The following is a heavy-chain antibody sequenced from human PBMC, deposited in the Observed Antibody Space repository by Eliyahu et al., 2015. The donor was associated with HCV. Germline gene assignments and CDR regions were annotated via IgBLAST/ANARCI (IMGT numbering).Heavy chain of an antibody. CDR1: GLTFNKYA. Sequence: EVQLLXSGGGLIQPGGSLRLSCATXGLTFNKYAMTWVRQAPGKGLEWIAFVYSGGTSTYYADSVKGRFTISRDNSKNTLYLVMDSLRAEDTAVYYCASLLRPSVQGYFDNWGRGTLVTVSS. D-gene: IGHD2-15*01. CDR2: VYSGGTST. J-gene: IGHJ2*01. V-gene: IGHV3-23*03. CDR3: ASLLRPSVQGYFDN.